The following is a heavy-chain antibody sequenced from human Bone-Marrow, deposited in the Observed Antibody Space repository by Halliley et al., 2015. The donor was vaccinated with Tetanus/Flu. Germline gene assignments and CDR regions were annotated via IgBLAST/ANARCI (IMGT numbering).Heavy chain of an antibody. V-gene: IGHV3-33*06. CDR3: AKDGVGEGWFDF. D-gene: IGHD3-16*01. CDR2: VWYDGTNE. J-gene: IGHJ5*01. Sequence: LEWVAYVWYDGTNEDYADSVKGRFTISRDNSKNTWYLEMNSLGVEDTAVYCCAKDGVGEGWFDFWGQGTLVTVSS.